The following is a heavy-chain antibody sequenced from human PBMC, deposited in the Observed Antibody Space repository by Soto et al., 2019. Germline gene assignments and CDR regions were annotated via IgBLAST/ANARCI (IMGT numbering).Heavy chain of an antibody. J-gene: IGHJ4*02. CDR1: GFTFSNYA. CDR3: AKLIDLRSFDWIDY. V-gene: IGHV3-23*01. D-gene: IGHD3-9*01. Sequence: EVQLLESGGGLVQPGGSLRLSCAASGFTFSNYAMNWVRRAPWKGMAWVSIISGSGGSIYYADSVKGRFTISRDNPKNTLYLQMNSLIAEDTAVYYCAKLIDLRSFDWIDYWGQGTLVTVSS. CDR2: ISGSGGSI.